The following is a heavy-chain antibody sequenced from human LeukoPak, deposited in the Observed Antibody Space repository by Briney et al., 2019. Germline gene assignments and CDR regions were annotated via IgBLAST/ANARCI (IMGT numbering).Heavy chain of an antibody. V-gene: IGHV1-18*01. J-gene: IGHJ3*02. D-gene: IGHD3-22*01. CDR3: ARITMIVVVPTTCTAFDS. Sequence: ASVKVSCKASGYTFTSYGIRWVRQAPGQGLEWMGWISAYNGNTNYAQKLQGRVTMTTDTSTRTAYMELRSLRSDDTAVYYCARITMIVVVPTTCTAFDSWGQGTMVTVSS. CDR1: GYTFTSYG. CDR2: ISAYNGNT.